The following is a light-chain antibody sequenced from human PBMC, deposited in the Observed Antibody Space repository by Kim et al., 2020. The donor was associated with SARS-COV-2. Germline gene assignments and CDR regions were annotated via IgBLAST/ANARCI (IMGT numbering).Light chain of an antibody. CDR2: GAS. Sequence: SASPGDRATLSCRASQSVSSSLAWYQQKPGQAPRLLIYGASTRATGIPARFSGSGSGTEFTLTISSLQSEDFAVYYCQQYNNWPYTFGQGTKLEI. J-gene: IGKJ2*01. CDR3: QQYNNWPYT. V-gene: IGKV3-15*01. CDR1: QSVSSS.